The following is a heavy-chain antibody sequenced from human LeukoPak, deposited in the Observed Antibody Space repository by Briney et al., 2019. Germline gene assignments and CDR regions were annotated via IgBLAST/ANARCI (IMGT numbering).Heavy chain of an antibody. CDR2: LYPGDSDT. J-gene: IGHJ4*02. Sequence: GESLKISCKGSGYSFTSYRIGWVRQMPGKGLEWMGTLYPGDSDTRYSPSFQGQVTISADKSISTAYLQWSSLKASDTAMYYCARLYSSGWTGYFDFWGQGTLVTVSS. CDR1: GYSFTSYR. D-gene: IGHD6-19*01. V-gene: IGHV5-51*01. CDR3: ARLYSSGWTGYFDF.